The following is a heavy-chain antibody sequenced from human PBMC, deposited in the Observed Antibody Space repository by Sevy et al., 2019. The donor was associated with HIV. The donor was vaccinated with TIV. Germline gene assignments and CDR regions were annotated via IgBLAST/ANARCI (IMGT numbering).Heavy chain of an antibody. D-gene: IGHD4-17*01. V-gene: IGHV4-39*01. CDR1: GGSISSSSYY. CDR2: IYYSGST. Sequence: SETLSLTCTVSGGSISSSSYYWGWIRQPPGKGLEWIGSIYYSGSTYYNPSLKSRVTISVDTSKNQFSLKLSSVTAADTAVYYWARHCDYGEGVGYWGQGTLVTVSS. CDR3: ARHCDYGEGVGY. J-gene: IGHJ4*02.